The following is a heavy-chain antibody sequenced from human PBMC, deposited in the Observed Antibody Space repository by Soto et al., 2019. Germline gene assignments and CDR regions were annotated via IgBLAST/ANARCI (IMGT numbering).Heavy chain of an antibody. Sequence: VASVKVSCKASGYTFTGYYMHWVRQAPGQGLEWMGWINPNSGGTNYAQKFQGRVTMTRDTSISTAYMELSRLRSDDTAVYYCARDTRIAVAGTDAFDIWGQGTKVTVSS. J-gene: IGHJ3*02. CDR1: GYTFTGYY. D-gene: IGHD6-19*01. CDR2: INPNSGGT. CDR3: ARDTRIAVAGTDAFDI. V-gene: IGHV1-2*02.